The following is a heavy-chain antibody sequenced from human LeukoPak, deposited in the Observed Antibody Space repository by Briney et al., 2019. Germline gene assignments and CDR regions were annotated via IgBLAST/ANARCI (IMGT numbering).Heavy chain of an antibody. V-gene: IGHV4-34*01. CDR2: INHSGST. J-gene: IGHJ5*02. CDR1: GGSFSGYY. CDR3: ARGAPTHYDFWSGYRPYDNWFDP. Sequence: SETLSLTCAVYGGSFSGYYWSWIRQPPGKGLEWIGEINHSGSTNYNPSLKSRVTISVDTSKNQFSLKLSSVTAADTAVYYCARGAPTHYDFWSGYRPYDNWFDPWGQGTLITVSS. D-gene: IGHD3-3*01.